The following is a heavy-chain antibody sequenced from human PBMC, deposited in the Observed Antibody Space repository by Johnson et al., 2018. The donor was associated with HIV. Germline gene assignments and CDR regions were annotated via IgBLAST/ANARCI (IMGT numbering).Heavy chain of an antibody. CDR3: AKDLGGSYLGTISHAFDI. V-gene: IGHV3-33*06. Sequence: QVQLVESGGGVVQPGRSLRLSCAASGFTFSSYGMHWVRQAPGKGLEWVAVIWYDGSNKYYADSVKGRFNIHRDNSKNTLYRQMNSLRAEDTAVYYCAKDLGGSYLGTISHAFDIWGQGTMVTVSS. D-gene: IGHD1-26*01. J-gene: IGHJ3*02. CDR1: GFTFSSYG. CDR2: IWYDGSNK.